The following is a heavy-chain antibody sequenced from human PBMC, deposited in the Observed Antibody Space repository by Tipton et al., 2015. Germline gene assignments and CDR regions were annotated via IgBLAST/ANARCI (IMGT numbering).Heavy chain of an antibody. CDR2: INYSGIT. Sequence: LRLSCTVSGGSITSGGYYWTWIRQHPGKGLEWIGCINYSGITYYNPSLKSRVTISVDTSKNQFSLKLSSVTAADTAVYYCARDLERRYGMDVWGQGTTVIVSS. D-gene: IGHD1-1*01. CDR1: GGSITSGGYY. V-gene: IGHV4-31*02. CDR3: ARDLERRYGMDV. J-gene: IGHJ6*02.